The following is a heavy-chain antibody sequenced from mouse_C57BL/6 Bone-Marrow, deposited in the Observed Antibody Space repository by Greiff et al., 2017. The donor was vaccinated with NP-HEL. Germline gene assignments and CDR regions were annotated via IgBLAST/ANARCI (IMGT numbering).Heavy chain of an antibody. CDR2: ISNGGGST. CDR1: GFTFSDYY. V-gene: IGHV5-12*01. CDR3: ARHDGLPDSSENWFAY. D-gene: IGHD3-2*02. Sequence: DVKLVESGGGLVQPGGSLKLSCAASGFTFSDYYMYWVRQTPEKRLEWVAYISNGGGSTYYPDTVKGRFTISRDNAKNTLYLQMSRLKSEDTAMYYCARHDGLPDSSENWFAYWGQGTLVTVSA. J-gene: IGHJ3*01.